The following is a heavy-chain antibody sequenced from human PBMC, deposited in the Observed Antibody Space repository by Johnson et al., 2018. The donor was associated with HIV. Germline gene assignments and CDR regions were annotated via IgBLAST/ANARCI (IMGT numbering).Heavy chain of an antibody. CDR2: ISGSGGST. D-gene: IGHD1-26*01. J-gene: IGHJ3*02. CDR1: GFTFDDYA. V-gene: IGHV3-23*04. CDR3: ARDRGYLDAFDI. Sequence: EVQLVESGGGLVQPGRSLRLSCAASGFTFDDYAMHCVRQAPGKGLEWVSAISGSGGSTFYTDSVKGRFTISRDNSKNTMYLQMNSLRAEDTAVFYCARDRGYLDAFDICGQGTMVTVSS.